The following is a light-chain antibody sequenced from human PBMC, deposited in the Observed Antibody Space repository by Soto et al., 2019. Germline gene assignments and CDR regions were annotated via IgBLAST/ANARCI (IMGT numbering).Light chain of an antibody. V-gene: IGKV3-20*01. Sequence: IVMSQSPATLSVSAGEGVTLSCRASQSVRSHLAWYQQKPGQAPRLLIYGASTRASGIPDRFSGSGSGTDFTLTISRLEPEDFAVYYCHQYGSSPQTFGQGTKVDI. CDR3: HQYGSSPQT. CDR1: QSVRSH. CDR2: GAS. J-gene: IGKJ1*01.